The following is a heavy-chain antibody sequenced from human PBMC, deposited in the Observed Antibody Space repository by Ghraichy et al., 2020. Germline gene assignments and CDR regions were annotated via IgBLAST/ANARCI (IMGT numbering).Heavy chain of an antibody. CDR1: GFIFSGSG. V-gene: IGHV3-30*18. CDR3: AKSVAAAGTSRYYYAMEV. J-gene: IGHJ6*04. Sequence: LSLTCAASGFIFSGSGMHWVRQAPGRGLEWVAVVSSDGGDKYNADSVKGRFTISRDNSKNMLYLDMSSLTLEDTAVYYCAKSVAAAGTSRYYYAMEVRGKGTPVTVSS. D-gene: IGHD6-13*01. CDR2: VSSDGGDK.